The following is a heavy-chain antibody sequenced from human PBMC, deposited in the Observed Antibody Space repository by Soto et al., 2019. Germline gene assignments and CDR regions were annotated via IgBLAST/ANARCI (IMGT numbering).Heavy chain of an antibody. CDR1: GXXFSGXX. D-gene: IGHD5-18*01. CDR2: INHSGST. V-gene: IGHV4-34*01. Sequence: SETLSFXCAVDGXXFSGXXWGWIRQPRGKGLEWSGEINHSGSTNYNPSLKSRVTISVDTSKNQFSPKLSSVTAADTAVYYCARGGHSYGYYYYYGMDVWGQGTTVT. CDR3: ARGGHSYGYYYYYGMDV. J-gene: IGHJ6*02.